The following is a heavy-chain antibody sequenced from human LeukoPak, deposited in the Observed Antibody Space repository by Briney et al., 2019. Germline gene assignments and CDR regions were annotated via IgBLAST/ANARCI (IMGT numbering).Heavy chain of an antibody. D-gene: IGHD2-21*02. CDR1: GFTVSNNY. CDR3: ATMRACGGDCYFYYFDY. Sequence: GGSLTLSCAASGFTVSNNYMSWVRQAPGKGLEWVSLIYTGGSTYYADSVKGRFTISRDSSKNTLYLQMNSLGAEDTAVYYCATMRACGGDCYFYYFDYWGLGTLVTVSS. CDR2: IYTGGST. J-gene: IGHJ4*02. V-gene: IGHV3-53*01.